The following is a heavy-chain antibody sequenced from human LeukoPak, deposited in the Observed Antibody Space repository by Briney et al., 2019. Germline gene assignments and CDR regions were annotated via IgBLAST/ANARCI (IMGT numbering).Heavy chain of an antibody. D-gene: IGHD3-9*01. V-gene: IGHV4-61*01. CDR1: GGSVSSDNYY. CDR2: MYYSGGT. CDR3: ARVSRTVTPESTVYYNTY. J-gene: IGHJ4*02. Sequence: SETLSLTCTVSGGSVSSDNYYWSWVRQPPGKGLEWIGYMYYSGGTKYTPSLKSRVTISVETSKNQLSLKLSSVTAADTAVYYCARVSRTVTPESTVYYNTYWGQGTLVTVTS.